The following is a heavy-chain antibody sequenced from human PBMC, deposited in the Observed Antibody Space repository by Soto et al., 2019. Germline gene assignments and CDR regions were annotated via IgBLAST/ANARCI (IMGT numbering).Heavy chain of an antibody. V-gene: IGHV1-2*04. D-gene: IGHD3-10*01. J-gene: IGHJ4*02. Sequence: ASVKVSCKASGYSFTDYHIHWVRQAPGQGLEWLGRINPKSGGTSTAQKFQGWVTMTTDTSISTAYMELSRLRSDDTAVYYCARETSGSYYIGLDYWGQGTLVTVSS. CDR1: GYSFTDYH. CDR2: INPKSGGT. CDR3: ARETSGSYYIGLDY.